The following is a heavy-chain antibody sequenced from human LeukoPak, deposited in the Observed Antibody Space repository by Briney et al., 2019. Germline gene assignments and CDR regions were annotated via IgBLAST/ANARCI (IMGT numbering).Heavy chain of an antibody. Sequence: PGGSLRLSCVASGFTLSDYWMSWVRQAPGKGLEWVANINQDGSDKYYVDSVKGRFTISRDNAKNSLYLQMNSMRAEDTAVYYCARTQKGASDGFDIWGQGTRVTVSS. CDR3: ARTQKGASDGFDI. CDR2: INQDGSDK. V-gene: IGHV3-7*01. CDR1: GFTLSDYW. J-gene: IGHJ3*02.